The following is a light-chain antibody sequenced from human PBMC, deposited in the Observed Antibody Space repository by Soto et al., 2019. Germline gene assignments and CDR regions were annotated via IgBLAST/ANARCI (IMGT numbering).Light chain of an antibody. J-gene: IGKJ4*01. CDR1: QGIHTF. CDR3: QHLDSYPST. Sequence: IQLTQSPSSLSASVGDRVTITCRASQGIHTFLAWYQQKPGKAPKLMSYAASTLHSGVPSMFSGSGCGTDFTLTIRSLQPEDFATYYCQHLDSYPSTFGGGTKVAIK. V-gene: IGKV1-9*01. CDR2: AAS.